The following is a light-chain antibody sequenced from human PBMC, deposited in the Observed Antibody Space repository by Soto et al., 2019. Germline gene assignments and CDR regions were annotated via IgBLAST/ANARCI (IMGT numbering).Light chain of an antibody. CDR2: GAS. Sequence: VMTQSPGTLSVSPGERATLSCRASQSVDTNLAWYQQKPGQAPRLLISGASTRATGVSARFSGSGSVTEFTLTISSLQSEDFAVYYCQQYQYWPPRTFGQGTKVEIK. V-gene: IGKV3-15*01. J-gene: IGKJ1*01. CDR3: QQYQYWPPRT. CDR1: QSVDTN.